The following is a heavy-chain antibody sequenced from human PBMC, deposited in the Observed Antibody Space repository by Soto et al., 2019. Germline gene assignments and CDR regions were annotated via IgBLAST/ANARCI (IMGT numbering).Heavy chain of an antibody. Sequence: QVQLVESGGGMVLPGRSLRLSCAAAGFSFGNYGMHWVHQAPGEGLEGVALISHDAKNAYYAESVQGRFTIARDNSKRRLYLQKNRLRTEDPDIYDCVKTDGGRCWGGDFWGQGTLVTVS. CDR1: GFSFGNYG. CDR2: ISHDAKNA. CDR3: VKTDGGRCWGGDF. V-gene: IGHV3-30*18. J-gene: IGHJ4*02. D-gene: IGHD3-16*01.